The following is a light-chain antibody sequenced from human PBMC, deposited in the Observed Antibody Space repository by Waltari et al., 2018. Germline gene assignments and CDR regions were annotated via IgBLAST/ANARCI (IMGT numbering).Light chain of an antibody. V-gene: IGLV2-23*02. Sequence: SALTQPASVSGSPGQSITLSCTGTSSDVGGYNSVSWYQHHPGKAPKVIIYDVSQRPSGVSNRFSGSKSGNTASLTISGLQPEDEADYFCCSYAGNYIHVLFGGGTKLTVL. CDR1: SSDVGGYNS. CDR2: DVS. J-gene: IGLJ2*01. CDR3: CSYAGNYIHVL.